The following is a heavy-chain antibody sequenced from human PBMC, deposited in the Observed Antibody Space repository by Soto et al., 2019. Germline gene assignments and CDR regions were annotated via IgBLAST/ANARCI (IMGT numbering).Heavy chain of an antibody. CDR1: GGSVNSGDYY. CDR3: ARDWVHERWFDP. D-gene: IGHD1-1*01. J-gene: IGHJ5*02. V-gene: IGHV4-30-4*01. CDR2: IFYSGTT. Sequence: QVQLQESGPGLVKPSQTLSLTCTVSGGSVNSGDYYWGWIRQSPGKGLEWIGSIFYSGTTYYNPSLQGRITISIDTSKNQFSLRLTSVTAAGTALYYCARDWVHERWFDPWGQGTLVTVSS.